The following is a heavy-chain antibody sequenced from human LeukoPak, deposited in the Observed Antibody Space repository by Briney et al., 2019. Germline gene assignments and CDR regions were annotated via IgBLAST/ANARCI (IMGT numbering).Heavy chain of an antibody. Sequence: GGSLRLSCAASGSTFSSDSMNWVRQAPGKGLEWVSSISSSSSYIYYADSVKGRFTISRDNAKNSLYLQMNSLRAEDTAVYYCARMVRGNDAFDIWGQGTMVTVSS. CDR1: GSTFSSDS. J-gene: IGHJ3*02. D-gene: IGHD3-10*01. V-gene: IGHV3-21*01. CDR3: ARMVRGNDAFDI. CDR2: ISSSSSYI.